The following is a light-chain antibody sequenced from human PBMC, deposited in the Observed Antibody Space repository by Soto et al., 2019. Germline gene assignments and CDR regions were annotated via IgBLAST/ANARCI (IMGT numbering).Light chain of an antibody. V-gene: IGKV1-39*01. CDR3: QQSYSAPIT. J-gene: IGKJ5*01. CDR1: QSISLY. Sequence: DIQMTQSPSSLSASVGDRVTITCRASQSISLYLNWYQQKAGKAPSLLIFAAANLQSGVPSRFSGSGSGTEFTLTISSLQPEDFATYYYQQSYSAPITFGQGTRLEIK. CDR2: AAA.